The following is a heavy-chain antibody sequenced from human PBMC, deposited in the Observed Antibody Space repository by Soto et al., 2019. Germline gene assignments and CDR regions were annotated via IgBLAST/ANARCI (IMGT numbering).Heavy chain of an antibody. CDR3: ARDMTIAAAGTSFDN. V-gene: IGHV1-3*01. D-gene: IGHD6-13*01. CDR1: GYTFTSYA. CDR2: INAGNGNT. Sequence: GASVKVSCKASGYTFTSYAMHWVRQAPGQRLEWMGWINAGNGNTKYSQKFQGRVTITRDTSTSTAYMDLRSLRSDDTAVYYCARDMTIAAAGTSFDNWGQGTLVTVSS. J-gene: IGHJ4*02.